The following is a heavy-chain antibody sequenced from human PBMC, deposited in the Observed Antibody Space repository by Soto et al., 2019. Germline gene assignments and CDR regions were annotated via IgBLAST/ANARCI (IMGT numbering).Heavy chain of an antibody. Sequence: QVQLVESGGGVVQPGRSLRLSCAASGFTFSSYGMHWVRQAPGKGLEWVAVIWYDGSNKYYADSVKGRFTISRDNSKNTLDLQMNSLRAEDTAVYYCARDLEEQWLGSDYWGQGTLVTVSS. D-gene: IGHD6-19*01. CDR1: GFTFSSYG. J-gene: IGHJ4*02. CDR2: IWYDGSNK. CDR3: ARDLEEQWLGSDY. V-gene: IGHV3-33*01.